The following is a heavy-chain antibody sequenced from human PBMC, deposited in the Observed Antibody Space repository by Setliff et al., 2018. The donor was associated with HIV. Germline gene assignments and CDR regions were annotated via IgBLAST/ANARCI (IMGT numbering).Heavy chain of an antibody. CDR2: IKQGGSEK. CDR3: ARVELDDSSGYYYYYYMDV. V-gene: IGHV3-7*01. CDR1: GFTFSDYW. D-gene: IGHD3-22*01. J-gene: IGHJ6*03. Sequence: GGSLRLSCAASGFTFSDYWMSWVRQAPGKGLEWVANIKQGGSEKYYVESVKGRFTISRDNAKNSLYLQMNSLRAEDTAVYYCARVELDDSSGYYYYYYMDVWGKGTTVTVSS.